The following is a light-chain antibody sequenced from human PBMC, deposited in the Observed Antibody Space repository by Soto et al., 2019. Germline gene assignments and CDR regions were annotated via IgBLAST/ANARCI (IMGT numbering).Light chain of an antibody. CDR2: AAS. J-gene: IGKJ2*01. CDR3: QQSYNTPYT. Sequence: DIPMTQSPSSLSASVGDRVTITCRASQSISSYLNWYQQKPGKAPKLLIYAASSFQSGVPSRFSGSRSGTDFTLTISSLQPEDFATYYCQQSYNTPYTFGQGTKLEIK. V-gene: IGKV1-39*01. CDR1: QSISSY.